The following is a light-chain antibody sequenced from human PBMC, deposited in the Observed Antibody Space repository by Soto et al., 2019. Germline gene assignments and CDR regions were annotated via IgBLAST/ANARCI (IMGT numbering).Light chain of an antibody. J-gene: IGKJ4*01. CDR3: QQRINWPLS. V-gene: IGKV3-11*01. CDR2: GAS. Sequence: EIVLTQSPATLSLSPGERATLSCRASQSISSHLAWYQQKPGKAPRLLIYGASNRATSIPARFIGCGSGTDLTLSISSLEPEDFAAYYCQQRINWPLSFGGGTKVEIK. CDR1: QSISSH.